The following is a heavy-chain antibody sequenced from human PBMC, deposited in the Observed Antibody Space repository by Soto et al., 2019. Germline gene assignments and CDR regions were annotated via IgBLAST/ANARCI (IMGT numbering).Heavy chain of an antibody. Sequence: LSLTCAVSGGSISSSNWWSWVRQPPGKGLEWIGEIYHSGSTNYNPSLKSRVTISVDKSKNQFSLKLSSVTAADTAVYYCARLSTGYSYASFDYWGQGTLVTVSS. D-gene: IGHD5-18*01. J-gene: IGHJ4*02. CDR3: ARLSTGYSYASFDY. CDR2: IYHSGST. CDR1: GGSISSSNW. V-gene: IGHV4-4*02.